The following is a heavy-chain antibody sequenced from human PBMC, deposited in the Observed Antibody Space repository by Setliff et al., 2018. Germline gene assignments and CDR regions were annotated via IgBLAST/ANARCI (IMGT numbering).Heavy chain of an antibody. CDR2: IYWDDDK. Sequence: SGPTLVNPTQTLTLTCTFSGFSLSTNIVGVAWIRQPPGKALEWLAVIYWDDDKRYSPPLKSRLTITKDTSKNQVVLTMTNMDPADTATYYCVHSRITQYSYGYGPFNYWGQGTLVTVSS. CDR3: VHSRITQYSYGYGPFNY. D-gene: IGHD5-18*01. J-gene: IGHJ4*02. CDR1: GFSLSTNIVG. V-gene: IGHV2-5*02.